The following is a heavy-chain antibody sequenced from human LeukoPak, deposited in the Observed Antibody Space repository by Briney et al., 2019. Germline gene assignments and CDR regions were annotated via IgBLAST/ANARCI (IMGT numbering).Heavy chain of an antibody. CDR2: IDHSGST. CDR3: ARGCTNGICYLDY. J-gene: IGHJ4*02. Sequence: SETLSLTCAVYGGSFSGYYWSWIRQPPGKGLEWIGEIDHSGSTNCKSSLKSRVTISGDTSKNQFSLKLSSVTAADTAVYYCARGCTNGICYLDYWGQGTLVTVSS. CDR1: GGSFSGYY. D-gene: IGHD2-8*01. V-gene: IGHV4-34*01.